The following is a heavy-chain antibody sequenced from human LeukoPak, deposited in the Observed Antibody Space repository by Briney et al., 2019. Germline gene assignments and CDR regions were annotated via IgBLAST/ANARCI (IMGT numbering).Heavy chain of an antibody. CDR1: GSTFTSYG. CDR3: AREKIWGYDFWSGYYDYYYYYMDG. D-gene: IGHD3-3*01. V-gene: IGHV1-18*01. J-gene: IGHJ6*03. Sequence: ASVKVSCKASGSTFTSYGISWVRQAPGQGLEWMGWISAYNGNTNYAQKLQVRVTMTTDTSTSTAYMELRSLRSDDTAVYYCAREKIWGYDFWSGYYDYYYYYMDGWGKGTTVTVSS. CDR2: ISAYNGNT.